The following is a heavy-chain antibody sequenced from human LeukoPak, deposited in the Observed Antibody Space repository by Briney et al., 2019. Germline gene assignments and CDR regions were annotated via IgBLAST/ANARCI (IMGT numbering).Heavy chain of an antibody. V-gene: IGHV3-11*01. J-gene: IGHJ4*02. D-gene: IGHD4-17*01. CDR1: GFTFSDYY. CDR3: ARERAGLYGDYVFDY. CDR2: ISSSGSTI. Sequence: PGGSLRLSCAASGFTFSDYYMSWVRQAPGKGVEWVSYISSSGSTIYYADSVKGRFTISRDNAKNSLYLQMNSLRAEDTAVYYCARERAGLYGDYVFDYWGQGTLVTVSS.